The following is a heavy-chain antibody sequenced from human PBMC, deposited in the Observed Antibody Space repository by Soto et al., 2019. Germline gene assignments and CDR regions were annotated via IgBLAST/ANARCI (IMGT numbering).Heavy chain of an antibody. CDR3: ARGIAPSGVFAS. J-gene: IGHJ4*02. CDR1: GGSISSGGYY. V-gene: IGHV4-31*03. CDR2: IYYSGST. D-gene: IGHD6-13*01. Sequence: QVQLQESGPGLVKPSQTLSLTCTVSGGSISSGGYYWSWIRQHPGKGLEWIGYIYYSGSTYYNPSLKRRLTISVDTSKNQFSLKLSSVTDADTAVYYCARGIAPSGVFASWGQGTLGTVSS.